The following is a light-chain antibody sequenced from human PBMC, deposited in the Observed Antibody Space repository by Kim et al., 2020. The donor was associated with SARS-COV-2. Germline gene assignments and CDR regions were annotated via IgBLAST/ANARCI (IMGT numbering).Light chain of an antibody. CDR2: AVS. CDR3: ISYTSATTWV. J-gene: IGLJ3*02. V-gene: IGLV2-14*03. CDR1: NRGVGGYNY. Sequence: GQSITISGTGTNRGVGGYNYVSWYQHHPGKAPQLMIYAVSERPSGVSSRFSGSKSGNTASLTISGLQAEDEADYYCISYTSATTWVFGGGTKLTVL.